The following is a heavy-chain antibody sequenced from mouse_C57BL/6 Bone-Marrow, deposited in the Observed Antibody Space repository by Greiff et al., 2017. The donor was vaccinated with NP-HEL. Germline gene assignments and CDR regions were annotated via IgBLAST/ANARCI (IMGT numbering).Heavy chain of an antibody. J-gene: IGHJ4*01. D-gene: IGHD3-2*02. CDR1: GYTFTSYW. V-gene: IGHV1-59*01. CDR2: IDPSDSYT. Sequence: VQLQQPGAELVRPGTSVKLSCKASGYTFTSYWMHWVKQRPGQGLEWIGVIDPSDSYTNYNQKFKGKATLTVDTSSSTAYMQLSSLTSEDSAVYYCARQGYRDAMDYWGQGTSVTVSS. CDR3: ARQGYRDAMDY.